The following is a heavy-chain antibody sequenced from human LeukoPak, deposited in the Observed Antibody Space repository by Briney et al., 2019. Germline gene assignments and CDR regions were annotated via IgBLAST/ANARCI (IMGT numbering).Heavy chain of an antibody. Sequence: ASVKVSCKASGYTFTSYYMHWVRQAPGQGLEWMGIINPSGGSTSYAQKFQGRVTMTRDTSTSTVYMELSSLRSEDTAVYYCARALGRGIVVVPAAWYFDYWGQGTLVTVSS. CDR2: INPSGGST. J-gene: IGHJ4*02. CDR1: GYTFTSYY. D-gene: IGHD2-2*01. V-gene: IGHV1-46*01. CDR3: ARALGRGIVVVPAAWYFDY.